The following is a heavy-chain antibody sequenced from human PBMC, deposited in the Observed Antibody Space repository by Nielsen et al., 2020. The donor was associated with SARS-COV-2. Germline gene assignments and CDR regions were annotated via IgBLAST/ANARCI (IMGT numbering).Heavy chain of an antibody. J-gene: IGHJ6*02. Sequence: GESLKISCAASGFTFDDYGMSWVRQAPGKGLEWVSGINWNGGSTGYADSVKGRFTISRDNAKNSLYLQMNSLRAEDTALYHCARDGGDGYYYYGMDVWGQGTTVTVSS. CDR2: INWNGGST. CDR1: GFTFDDYG. D-gene: IGHD3-10*01. CDR3: ARDGGDGYYYYGMDV. V-gene: IGHV3-20*01.